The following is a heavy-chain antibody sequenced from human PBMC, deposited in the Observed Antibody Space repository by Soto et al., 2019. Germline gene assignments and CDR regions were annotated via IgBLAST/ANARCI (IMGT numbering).Heavy chain of an antibody. D-gene: IGHD3-10*01. Sequence: SETLSLTCAVYGGSFSGYYWSWIRQPPGKGLEWIGEINHSGSTNYNPSLKSRVTISVDTSKNQFSLKLSSVTAADTAVYYCARGKGEVRDPLGANDYWGQGTLVTVSS. J-gene: IGHJ4*02. CDR1: GGSFSGYY. CDR2: INHSGST. V-gene: IGHV4-34*01. CDR3: ARGKGEVRDPLGANDY.